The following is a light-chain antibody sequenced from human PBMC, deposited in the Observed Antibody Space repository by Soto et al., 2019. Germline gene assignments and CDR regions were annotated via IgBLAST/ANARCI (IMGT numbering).Light chain of an antibody. J-gene: IGKJ1*01. CDR2: DAS. CDR3: QQYNSYSLT. V-gene: IGKV1-5*01. Sequence: DIQMTQSPSTLSASVGDRVTITCRASQSISSWLAWYQQKPGKAPKLLLYDASSLESGVPSRFRGSGSGTEFNLTISSLQPDDVATYYCQQYNSYSLTFGQGTKVEIK. CDR1: QSISSW.